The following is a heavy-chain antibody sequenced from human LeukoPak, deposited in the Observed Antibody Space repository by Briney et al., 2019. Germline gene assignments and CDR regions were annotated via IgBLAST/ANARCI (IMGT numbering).Heavy chain of an antibody. V-gene: IGHV3-74*01. J-gene: IGHJ4*02. Sequence: GGTLRLSCAASGFTFNNYWMHWVRQAPGKGLVWVSRINTDGSSTNYADSVEGRFTISRDNAKNTLFLYMNSLRVEDTAVYYCVRGLQEWDLRRDYWGQGTLVTVSS. CDR2: INTDGSST. D-gene: IGHD1-26*01. CDR3: VRGLQEWDLRRDY. CDR1: GFTFNNYW.